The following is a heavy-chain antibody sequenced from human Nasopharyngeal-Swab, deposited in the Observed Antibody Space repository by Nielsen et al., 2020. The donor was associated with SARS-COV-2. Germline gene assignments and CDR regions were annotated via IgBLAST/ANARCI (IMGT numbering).Heavy chain of an antibody. J-gene: IGHJ4*02. CDR2: INPNSGGT. V-gene: IGHV1-2*06. Sequence: WVRQAPGQGLEWMGRINPNSGGTNYAQKFQGRVTMTRDTSISTAYMELSRLRSDDTAVYYCAKDLLHLGELSFGIDYWGQGTLVTVS. D-gene: IGHD3-16*02. CDR3: AKDLLHLGELSFGIDY.